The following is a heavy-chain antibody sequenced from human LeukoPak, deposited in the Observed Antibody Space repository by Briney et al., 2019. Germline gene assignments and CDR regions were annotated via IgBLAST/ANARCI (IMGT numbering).Heavy chain of an antibody. CDR1: GYTFTGYY. CDR2: INPNSDDT. CDR3: ARAGIAAPFDF. V-gene: IGHV1-2*02. Sequence: ASVKVSCKASGYTFTGYYMHWVRQAPGQGLEWLGWINPNSDDTNYAQKFQGRVAMTRDTSISTAYMEMSSLRSDDTAVYYCARAGIAAPFDFWGQGTLVTVDS. J-gene: IGHJ4*02. D-gene: IGHD6-13*01.